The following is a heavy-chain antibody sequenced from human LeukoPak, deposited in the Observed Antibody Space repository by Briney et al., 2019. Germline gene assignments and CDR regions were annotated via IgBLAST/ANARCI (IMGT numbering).Heavy chain of an antibody. V-gene: IGHV3-23*01. CDR1: GFTFGSYA. Sequence: GGSLRLSCAASGFTFGSYAMSWVRQAPGKGLEWVSAISGSGGSTYYADSVKGRFTISRDNSKNTLYLQMNSLRAEDTAVYYCAKSKNMVRGVIGYWGQGTLVTVSS. CDR3: AKSKNMVRGVIGY. J-gene: IGHJ4*02. CDR2: ISGSGGST. D-gene: IGHD3-10*01.